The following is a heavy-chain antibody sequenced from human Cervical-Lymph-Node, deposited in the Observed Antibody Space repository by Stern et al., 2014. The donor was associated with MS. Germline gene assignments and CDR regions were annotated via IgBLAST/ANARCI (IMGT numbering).Heavy chain of an antibody. V-gene: IGHV1-46*01. J-gene: IGHJ6*02. CDR3: AREVAGHRLGMMDV. D-gene: IGHD6-19*01. CDR2: INPNGGST. CDR1: GYTFTSYY. Sequence: HVQLVQSGAEVNTPGASVKLSCKACGYTFTSYYIHWVRQAPGQGLEWMGIINPNGGSTSYAQKFQGRVTMTRDTSTSTIYMEVSSLRSEDTAVYYCAREVAGHRLGMMDVWGQGTSVTVSS.